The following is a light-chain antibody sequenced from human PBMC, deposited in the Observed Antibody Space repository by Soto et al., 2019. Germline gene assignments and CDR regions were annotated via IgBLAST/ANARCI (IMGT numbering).Light chain of an antibody. V-gene: IGLV2-14*01. J-gene: IGLJ1*01. CDR3: DSYTSGSSYV. Sequence: QSALAQPASVSGSPGQSITISCTGTSSDVGGYNYVSWYQQHPGKAPKLMIYYVSYRPSGVSDRFSGSKSGNTASLTISGLQSEDEADYYCDSYTSGSSYVFGTGTKVTVL. CDR1: SSDVGGYNY. CDR2: YVS.